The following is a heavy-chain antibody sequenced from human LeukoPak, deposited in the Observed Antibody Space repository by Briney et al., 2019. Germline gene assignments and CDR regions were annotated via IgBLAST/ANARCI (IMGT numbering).Heavy chain of an antibody. J-gene: IGHJ6*03. CDR1: EFTFRNYE. CDR3: ARGSPGTLDV. V-gene: IGHV3-69-1*01. Sequence: GGSLRLSCVASEFTFRNYEMNWFRQAPGKGLEWASCIANTGTVHYVDSVKGRFTISRDNAKNSLYLQMDSLRPEDTALYYCARGSPGTLDVWGKGATVIVYS. CDR2: IANTGTV.